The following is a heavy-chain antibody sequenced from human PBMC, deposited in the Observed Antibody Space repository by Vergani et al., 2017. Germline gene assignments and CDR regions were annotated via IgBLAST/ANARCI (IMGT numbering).Heavy chain of an antibody. V-gene: IGHV4-61*02. CDR2: IYTSGST. Sequence: QVQLQESGPGLVKPSQTLSLTCTVSGGSISSGSYYWSWIRQPAGKGLGWIGRIYTSGSTNYNPSLKSRVTISVDTSKNQFSLKLSSVTAADTAVYYCARGSPRGYSRLWDQGTLVTVSS. J-gene: IGHJ4*02. CDR1: GGSISSGSYY. CDR3: ARGSPRGYSRL. D-gene: IGHD6-13*01.